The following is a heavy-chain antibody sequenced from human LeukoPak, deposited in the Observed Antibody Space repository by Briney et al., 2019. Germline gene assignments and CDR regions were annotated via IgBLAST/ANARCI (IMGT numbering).Heavy chain of an antibody. CDR1: GGSISSYY. J-gene: IGHJ4*02. D-gene: IGHD3-16*02. Sequence: PSETLSLTCTVSGGSISSYYWSWLRQPAGKGLEWIGRIYTSGSTNYNPSLKSRVPMSVDTSKNQFSLKLSSVTAADTAVYYCARERDDYVWGSYRYTDRDFDYWGQGTLVTVSS. V-gene: IGHV4-4*07. CDR3: ARERDDYVWGSYRYTDRDFDY. CDR2: IYTSGST.